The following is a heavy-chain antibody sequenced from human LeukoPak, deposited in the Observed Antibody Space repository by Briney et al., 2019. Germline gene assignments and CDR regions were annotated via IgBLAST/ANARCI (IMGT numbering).Heavy chain of an antibody. CDR3: ARDGDTTSKVDY. J-gene: IGHJ4*02. CDR1: GFTFSHHY. V-gene: IGHV3-11*01. D-gene: IGHD7-27*01. CDR2: ITRSGA. Sequence: GGSLRLSCAASGFTFSHHYMSWIRQAPGKGPEWISYITRSGAFYADSVKGRFTISRDNAKNSLYLQMNSLRVEDTAVYYCARDGDTTSKVDYLGQGTLVTVSS.